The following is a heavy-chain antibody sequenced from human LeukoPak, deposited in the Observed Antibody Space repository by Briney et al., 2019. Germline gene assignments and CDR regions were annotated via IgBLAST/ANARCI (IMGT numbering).Heavy chain of an antibody. CDR3: ARARIAARPGFDP. CDR1: GYTFTSYY. D-gene: IGHD6-6*01. J-gene: IGHJ5*02. V-gene: IGHV1-46*01. Sequence: ASEKVSCKASGYTFTSYYMHWVRQAPGQGLEWMGIINPSGGSTSYAQKFQGRVTMTRDMSTSTVYMELSSLRSEDTAVYYCARARIAARPGFDPWGQGTLVTVSS. CDR2: INPSGGST.